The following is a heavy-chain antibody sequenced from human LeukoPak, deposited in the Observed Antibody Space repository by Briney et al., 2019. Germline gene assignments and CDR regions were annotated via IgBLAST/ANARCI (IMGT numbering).Heavy chain of an antibody. CDR2: ISYDGSNK. V-gene: IGHV3-30-3*02. D-gene: IGHD3-10*01. Sequence: GGSLRLSCAASGFTFSSYAMHWVRQAPGKGLEWVAVISYDGSNKYYADSVKGRFTISRDNSKNTLYLQMNSLRAEDTAVYYCAKPRKAYYNGSGRYDPFDYWGQGTLVTVSS. CDR1: GFTFSSYA. CDR3: AKPRKAYYNGSGRYDPFDY. J-gene: IGHJ4*02.